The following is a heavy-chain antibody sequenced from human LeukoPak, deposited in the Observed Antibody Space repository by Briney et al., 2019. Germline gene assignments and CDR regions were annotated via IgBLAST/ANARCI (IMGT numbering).Heavy chain of an antibody. V-gene: IGHV3-21*01. J-gene: IGHJ4*02. Sequence: GGSLRPSCAASGFTFSSYSVNWVRQAPGKGLEWVSSISSSSSYIYYADSVKGRFTISRDNAKNSLYLQMNSLRAEDTAVYYCARDIQMATITSFPDYWDQGTLVTVSS. CDR3: ARDIQMATITSFPDY. D-gene: IGHD5-24*01. CDR2: ISSSSSYI. CDR1: GFTFSSYS.